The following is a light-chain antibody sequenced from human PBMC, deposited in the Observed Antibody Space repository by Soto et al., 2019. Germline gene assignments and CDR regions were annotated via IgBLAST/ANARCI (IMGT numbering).Light chain of an antibody. CDR1: QSISSW. CDR3: QQYNSYWT. J-gene: IGKJ1*01. Sequence: DIQMIQFPSTLSASVGDRVTITCRASQSISSWLAWYQQKPGKAPKLLIYKASSLESGVPSRFSGSGSGTEFTLTISSLQPDDFATYYCQQYNSYWTFGQGTK. CDR2: KAS. V-gene: IGKV1-5*03.